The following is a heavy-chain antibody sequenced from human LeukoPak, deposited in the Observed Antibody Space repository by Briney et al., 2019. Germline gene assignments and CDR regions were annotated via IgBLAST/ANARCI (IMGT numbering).Heavy chain of an antibody. CDR1: GFTFSSYW. V-gene: IGHV3-74*01. CDR3: ARGGSGNYYTT. J-gene: IGHJ5*02. CDR2: IIGDGSST. Sequence: PGGSLRLSCAASGFTFSSYWMFWVRHAPGKGLLWVSRIIGDGSSTSYAESVKGRFTISRDNAKNTLYLQMNSLRAEDTAVYYCARGGSGNYYTTWGQGTLVTVSS. D-gene: IGHD3-3*01.